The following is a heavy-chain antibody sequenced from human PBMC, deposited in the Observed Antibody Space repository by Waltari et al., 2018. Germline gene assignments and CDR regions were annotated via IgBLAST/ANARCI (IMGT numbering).Heavy chain of an antibody. D-gene: IGHD3-22*01. V-gene: IGHV4-38-2*01. CDR3: ASPGDSSGYYFDAFDI. CDR2: IYHSGST. Sequence: QVQLQESGPGLVKPSETLSLTCAVSGYSISSGYYWGWIRQPPGKGLEWIGSIYHSGSTYYYPSLKSRVTISVATSKNQFSLKLSSVTAADTAVYYCASPGDSSGYYFDAFDIWGQGTMVTVSS. CDR1: GYSISSGYY. J-gene: IGHJ3*02.